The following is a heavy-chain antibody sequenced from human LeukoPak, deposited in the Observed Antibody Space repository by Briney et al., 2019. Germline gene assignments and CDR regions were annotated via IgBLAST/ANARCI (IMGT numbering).Heavy chain of an antibody. CDR3: AKKSYYYGSGREYFDY. D-gene: IGHD3-10*01. V-gene: IGHV3-23*01. Sequence: GGTLRLSCAASGFTFSSYAMSWVRQAPGKGLEWVSAISGSGGSTYYADSVKGRFTISRDNSKNTLYLQMNSLRAEDTAVYYCAKKSYYYGSGREYFDYWGQGTLVTVSS. CDR1: GFTFSSYA. J-gene: IGHJ4*02. CDR2: ISGSGGST.